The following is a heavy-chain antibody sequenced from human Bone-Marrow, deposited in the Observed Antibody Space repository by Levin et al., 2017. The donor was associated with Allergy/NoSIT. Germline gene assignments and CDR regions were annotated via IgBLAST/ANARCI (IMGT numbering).Heavy chain of an antibody. D-gene: IGHD2-2*01. V-gene: IGHV1-69*06. CDR3: ARSLPPDCSSTSCLPSYFDY. Sequence: ASVKVSCKASGGTFSSYAISWVRQAPGQGLEWMGGIIPIFGTANYAQKFQGRVTITADKSTSTAYMELSSLRSEDTAVYYCARSLPPDCSSTSCLPSYFDYWGQGTLVTVSS. CDR1: GGTFSSYA. CDR2: IIPIFGTA. J-gene: IGHJ4*02.